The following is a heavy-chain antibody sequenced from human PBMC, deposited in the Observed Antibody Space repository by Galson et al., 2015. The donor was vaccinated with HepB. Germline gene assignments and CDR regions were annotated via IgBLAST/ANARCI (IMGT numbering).Heavy chain of an antibody. CDR3: AKEGDGSGSIDY. CDR2: ISSSSSYI. CDR1: GFTFSSYS. Sequence: SLRLSCAASGFTFSSYSMNWVRQAPGKGLEWVSSISSSSSYIYYADSVKGRFTISRDNSKNTLYLQMNSLRAEDTAVYYCAKEGDGSGSIDYWGQGTLVTVSS. D-gene: IGHD3-10*01. J-gene: IGHJ4*02. V-gene: IGHV3-21*01.